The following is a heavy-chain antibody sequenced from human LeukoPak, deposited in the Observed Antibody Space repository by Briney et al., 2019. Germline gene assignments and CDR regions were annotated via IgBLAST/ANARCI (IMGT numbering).Heavy chain of an antibody. J-gene: IGHJ4*02. CDR1: GFTVSSNY. V-gene: IGHV3-53*01. Sequence: PGGSLRLSCAAPGFTVSSNYMSWVRQAPGKGLEWVSVIYSGGSTYYADSVKGRFTISRDNSKNTLYLQMNSLRAEDTAVYYCASGSGRKGYFDYWGQGTLVTVSS. D-gene: IGHD3-3*01. CDR3: ASGSGRKGYFDY. CDR2: IYSGGST.